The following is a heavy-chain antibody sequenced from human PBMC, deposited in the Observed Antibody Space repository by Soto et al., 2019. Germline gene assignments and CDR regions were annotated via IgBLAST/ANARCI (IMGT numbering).Heavy chain of an antibody. J-gene: IGHJ4*02. Sequence: QVQVVQSGAEVKKPGASVKVSCKTSGYSFIGYGLHWVRQAPGQSLEWMGWIHTGNGATKYSQKFQGRLTITRDTSASTAYMEVTSLPAEDTAVYYCARKYSSGSFDSWGQGTLVTVSS. V-gene: IGHV1-3*04. D-gene: IGHD6-19*01. CDR3: ARKYSSGSFDS. CDR2: IHTGNGAT. CDR1: GYSFIGYG.